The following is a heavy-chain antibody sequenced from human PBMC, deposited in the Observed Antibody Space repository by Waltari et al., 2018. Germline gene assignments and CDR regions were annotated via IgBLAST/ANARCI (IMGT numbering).Heavy chain of an antibody. CDR2: IMTDGREE. CDR1: GFTLSQYW. Sequence: EVQLVESGGGLVQPGGSLRLSCAAAGFTLSQYWMRWGRQAPGKGVEWVANIMTDGREEYYVDSVRGRFTISRDNAKNSLYLQMNSLRPEDTAVYYCVRDQWFAFDIWGQGTMVTVSS. CDR3: VRDQWFAFDI. J-gene: IGHJ3*02. V-gene: IGHV3-7*01. D-gene: IGHD3-22*01.